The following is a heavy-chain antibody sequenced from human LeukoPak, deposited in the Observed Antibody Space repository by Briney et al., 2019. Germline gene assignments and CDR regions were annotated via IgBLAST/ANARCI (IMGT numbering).Heavy chain of an antibody. V-gene: IGHV3-23*01. J-gene: IGHJ4*02. CDR2: IRGVGGAT. Sequence: AGGSLRLSCAASGFTFSTFAMSWVRQAPGKGLEWVSGIRGVGGATDYADSVKGRFTSSRDNSKNTLYLQMTSLRADDTAVYYCARGQMTYWYYFDYWGQGTLVTVSS. D-gene: IGHD2-15*01. CDR1: GFTFSTFA. CDR3: ARGQMTYWYYFDY.